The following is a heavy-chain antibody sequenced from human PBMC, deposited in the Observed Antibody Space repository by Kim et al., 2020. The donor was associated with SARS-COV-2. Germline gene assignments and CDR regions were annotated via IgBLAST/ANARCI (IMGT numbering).Heavy chain of an antibody. D-gene: IGHD6-19*01. Sequence: GGSLRLSCAASGFSFSTYTLSWVRQAPGKGLEWVAVISNVNTFYGDSVKGRFTISRDNSKNTLYLQMNSLRAEDTAVYYCAKMGYGSGWYDYWGQGTLVTASS. CDR1: GFSFSTYT. CDR3: AKMGYGSGWYDY. CDR2: ISNVNT. J-gene: IGHJ4*02. V-gene: IGHV3-23*01.